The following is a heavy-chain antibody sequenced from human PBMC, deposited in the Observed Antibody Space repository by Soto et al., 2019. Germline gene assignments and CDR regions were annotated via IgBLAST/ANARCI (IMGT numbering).Heavy chain of an antibody. J-gene: IGHJ4*02. CDR1: GGSFSGYY. V-gene: IGHV4-34*01. CDR3: ARGRVIMARGGIGY. Sequence: PSETLSLTCAVYGGSFSGYYWNWIRQPPGKGLEWIGEINHSGSTNYDPSLKSRVTMSVDTSKNQFSLKLSSVTAADTAVYYCARGRVIMARGGIGYWGQGTLVTVS. CDR2: INHSGST. D-gene: IGHD3-10*01.